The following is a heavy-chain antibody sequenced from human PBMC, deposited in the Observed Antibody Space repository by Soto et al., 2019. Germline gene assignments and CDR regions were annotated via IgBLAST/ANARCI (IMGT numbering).Heavy chain of an antibody. CDR1: GGSISSYY. CDR3: AIVSARYYDFWSGYVPHAFDI. Sequence: PSETLSLTCTVSGGSISSYYWSWIRQPPGKGLEWIGYIYYSGSTNYNPSLKSRVTISVDTSKNQFSLKLSSVTAADTAVYYCAIVSARYYDFWSGYVPHAFDIWGQGTMVTVSS. J-gene: IGHJ3*02. V-gene: IGHV4-59*01. CDR2: IYYSGST. D-gene: IGHD3-3*01.